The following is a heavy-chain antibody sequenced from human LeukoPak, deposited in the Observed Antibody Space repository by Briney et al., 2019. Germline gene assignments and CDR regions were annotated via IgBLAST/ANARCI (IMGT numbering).Heavy chain of an antibody. Sequence: ASVKVSCKASGYTFTSYYMHWVRQAPGQGLEWMGIINPSGGSTSYAQKFQGRVTMTRDMSTSTVYMELSSLRSENTAVYYCARGNRPLRPWFDPWGQGTLVTVSS. D-gene: IGHD1-14*01. CDR2: INPSGGST. CDR1: GYTFTSYY. V-gene: IGHV1-46*01. CDR3: ARGNRPLRPWFDP. J-gene: IGHJ5*02.